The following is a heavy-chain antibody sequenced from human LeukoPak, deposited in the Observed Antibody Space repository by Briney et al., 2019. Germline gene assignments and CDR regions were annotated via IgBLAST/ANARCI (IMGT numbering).Heavy chain of an antibody. CDR1: GFTFTSYA. Sequence: GGSLRLSCAASGFTFTSYAVHWVRQAPGKGLEWVAVISYDGIDKYYADSVKGRFSISRDNSKNTLYLQMSSLRAEDTAVYYCSRTYYYDRRVYPHYSGTYVWGQRPPVTVSS. V-gene: IGHV3-30*04. J-gene: IGHJ6*02. CDR2: ISYDGIDK. CDR3: SRTYYYDRRVYPHYSGTYV. D-gene: IGHD3-22*01.